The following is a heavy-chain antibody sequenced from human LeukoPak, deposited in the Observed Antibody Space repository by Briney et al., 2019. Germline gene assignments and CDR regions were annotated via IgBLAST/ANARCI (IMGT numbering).Heavy chain of an antibody. CDR1: GYTFTGYY. Sequence: GASVKVSCKASGYTFTGYYMHWVRQAPGPGLEWMGWINPNSGGTNYAQKFQGRVTMTRDTSISTAYMELSRLRSDDTAVYYCARVPKATPGHFDYWGQGTQVTVSS. V-gene: IGHV1-2*02. J-gene: IGHJ4*02. CDR3: ARVPKATPGHFDY. CDR2: INPNSGGT.